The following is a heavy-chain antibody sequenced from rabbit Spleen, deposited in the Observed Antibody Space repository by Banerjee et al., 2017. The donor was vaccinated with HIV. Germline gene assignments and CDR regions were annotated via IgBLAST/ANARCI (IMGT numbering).Heavy chain of an antibody. Sequence: QERLQETGGGLVQPGGSLILSCKASGFSLRSIEINWVRQAPGKGLEYIGWINSISNAYYATWANGRFAISSDNAQNTVGLQLNSLTAADTATYFCARTGSSWSLNLWGQGTLVTVS. D-gene: IGHD8-1*01. CDR2: INSISNA. V-gene: IGHV1S29*01. CDR1: GFSLRSIE. J-gene: IGHJ4*01. CDR3: ARTGSSWSLNL.